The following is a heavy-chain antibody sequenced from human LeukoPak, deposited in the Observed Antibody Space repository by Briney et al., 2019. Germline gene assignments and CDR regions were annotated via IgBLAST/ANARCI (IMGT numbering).Heavy chain of an antibody. J-gene: IGHJ4*02. CDR2: FDPEDGET. D-gene: IGHD1-26*01. CDR1: GYTLTELS. Sequence: ASVKVSCKVSGYTLTELSMHWVRQAPGKGLEWMGGFDPEDGETIYAQKFQGRVTMTEDTSTDTAYMELSSLRSEDTAVYYCATSGTPGGSYDFDYWSQGTLVTVSS. CDR3: ATSGTPGGSYDFDY. V-gene: IGHV1-24*01.